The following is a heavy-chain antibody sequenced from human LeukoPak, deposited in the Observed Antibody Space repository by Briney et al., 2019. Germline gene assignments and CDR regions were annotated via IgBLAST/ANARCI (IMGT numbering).Heavy chain of an antibody. CDR3: AREPLEMATITDDAFDI. CDR1: GGTFSSYA. D-gene: IGHD5-24*01. CDR2: IIPIFGTA. V-gene: IGHV1-69*13. J-gene: IGHJ3*02. Sequence: ASVKVSCKASGGTFSSYAISWVRQAPGQGLEWMGGIIPIFGTANYAQKFQGRVTITADESTSTAYMGLSSLRSEDTAVYYCAREPLEMATITDDAFDIWGQGTMVTVSS.